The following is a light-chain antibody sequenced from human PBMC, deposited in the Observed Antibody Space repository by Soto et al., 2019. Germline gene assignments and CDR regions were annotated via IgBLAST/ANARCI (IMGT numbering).Light chain of an antibody. CDR1: QGVASN. J-gene: IGKJ5*01. CDR2: GAS. CDR3: QQYSNWSPAIT. Sequence: EFVFTLSPCTLSLPQEERATLSCRASQGVASNYLAWYQQKLGQSPRLLIYGASSRASGVPARFSGSGSGTEFTLIISSLQSEDVALYYCQQYSNWSPAITFGQGTRLEIK. V-gene: IGKV3D-15*01.